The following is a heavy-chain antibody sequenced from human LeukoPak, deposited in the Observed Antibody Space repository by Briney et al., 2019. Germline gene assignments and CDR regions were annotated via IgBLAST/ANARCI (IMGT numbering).Heavy chain of an antibody. V-gene: IGHV4-39*01. CDR2: IYYSGST. CDR3: ARHDGMGYSSGWYFFDY. Sequence: SETLSLTCTVSGGSISSSSYYWGWIRQPPGKGLEWIGSIYYSGSTYYNPSLKSRVTISVDTSKNQFSLKLSSVTAADTAAYYCARHDGMGYSSGWYFFDYWGQGTLVTVSS. CDR1: GGSISSSSYY. D-gene: IGHD6-19*01. J-gene: IGHJ4*02.